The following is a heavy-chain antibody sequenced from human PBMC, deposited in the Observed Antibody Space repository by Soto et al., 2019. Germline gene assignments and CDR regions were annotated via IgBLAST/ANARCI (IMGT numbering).Heavy chain of an antibody. CDR3: AKDHHYYDSSGCFDY. Sequence: YLRVSFAACGFTFSSYGMHWVRQAPGKGLEWVAVISYDGSNKYYADSVKGRFTISRDNSKNTLYLQMNSLRAEDTAVYYCAKDHHYYDSSGCFDYWGQGTLVT. V-gene: IGHV3-30*18. D-gene: IGHD3-22*01. CDR1: GFTFSSYG. J-gene: IGHJ4*02. CDR2: ISYDGSNK.